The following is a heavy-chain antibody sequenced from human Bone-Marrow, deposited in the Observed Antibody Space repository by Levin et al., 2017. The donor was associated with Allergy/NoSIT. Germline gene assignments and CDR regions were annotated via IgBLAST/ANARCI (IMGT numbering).Heavy chain of an antibody. D-gene: IGHD4-17*01. CDR3: ASIPIMERWGDYGLDY. J-gene: IGHJ4*02. CDR1: GITFSYYA. Sequence: SCAASGITFSYYAFHWVRQAPGKGLEWVAVISHDGSKKYYGDSVKGRFTLSRDNSKNTLYLQMNSLRPEDTAVYHCASIPIMERWGDYGLDYWGQGTLVTVSS. V-gene: IGHV3-30-3*01. CDR2: ISHDGSKK.